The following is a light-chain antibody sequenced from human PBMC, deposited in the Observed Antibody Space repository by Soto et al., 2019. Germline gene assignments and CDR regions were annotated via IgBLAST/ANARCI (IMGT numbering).Light chain of an antibody. Sequence: DTVLTQSPGTVSLSPGERATLSCRVSQSVSSSCLAWYQHRPGQAPRLLIYSASGRASGIPDRFSGSGSGTDFTLTISRLEPEDFAVYYCQQYGSSPWTFGQGTKVDIK. CDR1: QSVSSSC. V-gene: IGKV3-20*01. CDR2: SAS. J-gene: IGKJ1*01. CDR3: QQYGSSPWT.